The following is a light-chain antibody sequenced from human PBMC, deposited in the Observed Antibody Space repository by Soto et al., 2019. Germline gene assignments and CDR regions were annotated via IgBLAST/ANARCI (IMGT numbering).Light chain of an antibody. CDR3: QHRSNRVT. V-gene: IGKV3-11*01. J-gene: IGKJ4*01. CDR2: DAS. Sequence: EIVLTQSPATLSLSPGERATLSCRASQSVTNYLAWYQQKPGQAPRLLIYDASTRATAIPARFSGSGSGTDFTLTISSLEPEDFAVYYCQHRSNRVTFGGGTKLEIK. CDR1: QSVTNY.